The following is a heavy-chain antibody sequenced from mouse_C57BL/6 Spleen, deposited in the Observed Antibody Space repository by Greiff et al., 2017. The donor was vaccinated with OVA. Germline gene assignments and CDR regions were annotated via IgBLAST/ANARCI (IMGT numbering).Heavy chain of an antibody. J-gene: IGHJ2*01. CDR1: GYAFTNYL. CDR2: INPGSGGT. D-gene: IGHD1-1*01. CDR3: ARDYGSSYDY. Sequence: QVQLKESGAELVRPGTSVKVSCKASGYAFTNYLIEWVKQRPGQGLEWIGVINPGSGGTNYNEKFKGKATLTADKSSSTAYMQLSSLTSEDSAVYFCARDYGSSYDYWGQGTTLTVSS. V-gene: IGHV1-54*01.